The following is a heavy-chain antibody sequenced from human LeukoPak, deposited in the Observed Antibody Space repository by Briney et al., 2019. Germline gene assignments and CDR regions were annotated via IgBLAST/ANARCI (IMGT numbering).Heavy chain of an antibody. CDR3: VKDRGVLRYFDWLPSLDY. CDR2: IYSGGGGT. V-gene: IGHV3-53*05. J-gene: IGHJ4*02. CDR1: GFSVSSNY. Sequence: PGGSLRLSCVASGFSVSSNYMNWVRQAPGKGLEWVSVIYSGGGGTYYADSVKGRFTISRDNSKNTLYLQMSSLRAEDTAVYYCVKDRGVLRYFDWLPSLDYWGQGTLVTVSS. D-gene: IGHD3-9*01.